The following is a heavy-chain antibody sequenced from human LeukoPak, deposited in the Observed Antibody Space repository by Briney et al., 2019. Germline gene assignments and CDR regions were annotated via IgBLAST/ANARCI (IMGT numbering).Heavy chain of an antibody. Sequence: ASVKVFCKASGYTFTSYDINWVRQATGQGLEWMGWMNPNSGNTGYAQKFQGRVTMTRNTSISTAYMELSSLRSEDTAVYYCARVGIGYYDFWSGYPHTLDYWGQGTLVTVSS. V-gene: IGHV1-8*01. J-gene: IGHJ4*02. CDR3: ARVGIGYYDFWSGYPHTLDY. CDR1: GYTFTSYD. D-gene: IGHD3-3*01. CDR2: MNPNSGNT.